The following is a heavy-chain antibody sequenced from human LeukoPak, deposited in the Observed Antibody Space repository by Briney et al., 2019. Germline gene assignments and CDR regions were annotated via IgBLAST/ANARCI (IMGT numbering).Heavy chain of an antibody. CDR1: GYTFTGYY. J-gene: IGHJ5*02. Sequence: ASVKVSCKASGYTFTGYYIHWVRQAPGQGLEWVGWINPNSGGAKYAQKFQDRVIMTRDTSISTAYMGLSRLRSDDTAVYYCAKGRVVAGSKSLTYHWLDPWGQGTLVTVSS. CDR3: AKGRVVAGSKSLTYHWLDP. D-gene: IGHD6-19*01. CDR2: INPNSGGA. V-gene: IGHV1-2*02.